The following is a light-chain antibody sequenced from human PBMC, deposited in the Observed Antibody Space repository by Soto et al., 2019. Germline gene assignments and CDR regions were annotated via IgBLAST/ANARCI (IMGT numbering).Light chain of an antibody. V-gene: IGKV3-20*01. CDR2: AAS. Sequence: ETMLAQASGPLPLTPGERATLSCRASQTISSTFVAWYQQRPGQAPRLLIYAASSRETGIPARFSGSGSGTEYTLTISRLEPEDFALYYCQQYTSSTRAFGQGTKVDIK. CDR1: QTISSTF. CDR3: QQYTSSTRA. J-gene: IGKJ1*01.